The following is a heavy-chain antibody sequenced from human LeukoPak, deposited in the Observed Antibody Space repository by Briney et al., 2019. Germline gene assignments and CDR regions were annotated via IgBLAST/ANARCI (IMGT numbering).Heavy chain of an antibody. V-gene: IGHV4-61*01. CDR1: GGSVSSDTYY. CDR3: ARDRSLDY. Sequence: SETLSLTCTVSGGSVSSDTYYWSWVRQPPGKGLEWIGYIYYTGSTNYNPSLKSRVTISLDTSKNQFSLKMSSVTAADTAVYYCARDRSLDYWGQGTLVTVSS. CDR2: IYYTGST. J-gene: IGHJ4*02.